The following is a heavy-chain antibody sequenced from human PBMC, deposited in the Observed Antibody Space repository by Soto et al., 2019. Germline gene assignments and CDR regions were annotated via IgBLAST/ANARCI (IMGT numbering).Heavy chain of an antibody. CDR2: IYNSGNT. Sequence: QVQLQESGPGLAKPSQTLSLTCTVSGGSISDADYCWSWIRHPPGKGLEWMGHIYNSGNTNNNPSLKRRLTISVDTSTTHFSLNLISVTAADTAVYYCAGRLSGDNVGQWGQGTLVTVSS. CDR1: GGSISDADYC. J-gene: IGHJ4*02. D-gene: IGHD3-16*01. CDR3: AGRLSGDNVGQ. V-gene: IGHV4-30-4*01.